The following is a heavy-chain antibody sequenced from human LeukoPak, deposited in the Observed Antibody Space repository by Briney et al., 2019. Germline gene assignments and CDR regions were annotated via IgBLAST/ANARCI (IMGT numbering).Heavy chain of an antibody. CDR2: ITSSSSYI. CDR1: GFTFSTYN. Sequence: GGSLRLSCAASGFTFSTYNMNWVRQAPGKGLEWVSSITSSSSYIYYADSVKGRFTISRDNSRSTVDLQMNSLRVEDTGIYYCARDEIPSGTWGQGTMVIVSS. D-gene: IGHD6-25*01. J-gene: IGHJ3*01. V-gene: IGHV3-21*04. CDR3: ARDEIPSGT.